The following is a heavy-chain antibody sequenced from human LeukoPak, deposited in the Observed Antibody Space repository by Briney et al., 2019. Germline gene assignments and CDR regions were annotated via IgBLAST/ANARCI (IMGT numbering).Heavy chain of an antibody. CDR3: ARGLVLMVYANRVNAFDI. CDR1: GGSISSSSYY. D-gene: IGHD2-8*01. CDR2: IYHSGST. J-gene: IGHJ3*02. V-gene: IGHV4-39*07. Sequence: ASETLSLTCTVSGGSISSSSYYWGWIRQAPGKGLEWIATIYHSGSTYYNPSLQSRVTISLDTSKNQFSLKLRSLTAADTAVYYCARGLVLMVYANRVNAFDIWGQGTMVTVSS.